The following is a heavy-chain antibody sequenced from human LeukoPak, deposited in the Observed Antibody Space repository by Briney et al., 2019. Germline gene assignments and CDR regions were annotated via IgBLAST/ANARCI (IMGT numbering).Heavy chain of an antibody. CDR2: IYYSGST. V-gene: IGHV4-59*08. CDR3: ARHRAAHWYFDL. J-gene: IGHJ2*01. Sequence: SETLSLTCTVSGGSISGYYWSWIRQPPGKGLEWIGYIYYSGSTNYNPSLKSRVTISVDTSKNQFSLKLSSVTAADTAVYYCARHRAAHWYFDLWGRGTLVTVSS. CDR1: GGSISGYY.